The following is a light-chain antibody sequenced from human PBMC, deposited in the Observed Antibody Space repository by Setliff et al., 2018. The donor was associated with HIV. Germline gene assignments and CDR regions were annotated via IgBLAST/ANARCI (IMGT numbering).Light chain of an antibody. Sequence: LPQPPSASGSPGQSVAISCTGTSSDIGSHNHVSWYQQYPGKAPKLMIYELSQRPSGVPDRFSGSKSGNTASLTVSGLQAEDEADYYCASYAGDGVHDIYVFGTGTKVTV. V-gene: IGLV2-8*01. J-gene: IGLJ1*01. CDR2: ELS. CDR3: ASYAGDGVHDIYV. CDR1: SSDIGSHNH.